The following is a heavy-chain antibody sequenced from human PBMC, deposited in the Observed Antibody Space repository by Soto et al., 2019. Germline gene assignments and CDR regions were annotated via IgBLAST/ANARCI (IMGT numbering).Heavy chain of an antibody. V-gene: IGHV4-30-2*01. Sequence: SETLSLTCAVSGGSISSGGYSWSWIRQPPGKGLEWIGYIYHSGSTYYNPSLKSRVTISVDRSKNQFSLKLSSVTAADTAVYYWARRPGIEAAWDYYGMDVWGQGTTVTVSS. CDR2: IYHSGST. CDR3: ARRPGIEAAWDYYGMDV. J-gene: IGHJ6*02. D-gene: IGHD6-13*01. CDR1: GGSISSGGYS.